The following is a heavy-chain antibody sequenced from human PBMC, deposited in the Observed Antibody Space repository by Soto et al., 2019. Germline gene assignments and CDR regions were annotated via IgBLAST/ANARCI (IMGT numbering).Heavy chain of an antibody. J-gene: IGHJ5*02. Sequence: ATLSLTCTVCGGTISSYYWRWIRQPQGKGLEWIGYIYYSGSTNYNPSLKSRVTISVDTSKNQFSLKLSSVTAADTAVYYCARESYCSSTSCYQRAYTFFAPWRQGTLVPVSS. CDR3: ARESYCSSTSCYQRAYTFFAP. CDR2: IYYSGST. V-gene: IGHV4-59*01. D-gene: IGHD2-2*01. CDR1: GGTISSYY.